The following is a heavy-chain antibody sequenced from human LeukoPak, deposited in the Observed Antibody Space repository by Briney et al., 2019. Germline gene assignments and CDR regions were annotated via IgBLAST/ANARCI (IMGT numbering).Heavy chain of an antibody. D-gene: IGHD2/OR15-2a*01. CDR1: GFTFSGSW. V-gene: IGHV3-74*01. J-gene: IGHJ4*02. Sequence: GGSLRLSCIASGFTFSGSWMHWVRQVPGKGLEWVSRINSDGSSTAYADSVKDRFTISRDNAKTMLYLQMNSLRADDTAMYYCARAIGLDLDFWGQGTLVTVSS. CDR2: INSDGSST. CDR3: ARAIGLDLDF.